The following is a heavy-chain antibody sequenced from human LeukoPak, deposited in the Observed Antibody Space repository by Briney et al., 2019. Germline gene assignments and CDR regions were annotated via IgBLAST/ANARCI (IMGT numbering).Heavy chain of an antibody. V-gene: IGHV3-21*01. J-gene: IGHJ2*01. CDR2: ISSSSSYI. D-gene: IGHD5-24*01. CDR1: GFTFSSYS. Sequence: GGSLRLSCAASGFTFSSYSMNWVRQAPGKGLEWVSSISSSSSYIYYADSVKGRFTISRDNAKNSLYLQMNSLRAEDTAVYYCARVGVRWLLDAWYFDLWGRGTLVTVSS. CDR3: ARVGVRWLLDAWYFDL.